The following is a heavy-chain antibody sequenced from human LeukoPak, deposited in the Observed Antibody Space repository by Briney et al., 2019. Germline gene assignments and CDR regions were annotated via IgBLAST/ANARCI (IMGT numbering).Heavy chain of an antibody. D-gene: IGHD2-2*01. J-gene: IGHJ4*02. CDR3: ARGCSSTSCYPDY. CDR2: MNPNSGNT. CDR1: GYTFTSYD. V-gene: IGHV1-8*01. Sequence: ASVKVSCKASGYTFTSYDINWVRQAPGQGLEWMGRMNPNSGNTGYAQKFQGRVTMTRNTSISTAYMELSSLRSEDTAVYYCARGCSSTSCYPDYWGQGTLVTVSS.